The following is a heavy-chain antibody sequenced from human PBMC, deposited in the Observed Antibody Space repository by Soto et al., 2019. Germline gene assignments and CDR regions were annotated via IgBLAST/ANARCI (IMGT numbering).Heavy chain of an antibody. CDR1: GITFSNYA. CDR2: ISASGSKT. CDR3: VRCSITCQNNWFDP. D-gene: IGHD2-2*01. J-gene: IGHJ5*02. Sequence: GGSLRLSCEASGITFSNYALSWVRQAPGKGLEWISVISASGSKTDYADSVKGRFTISRDDSKNTLSLQMNSLRVEDTAVYYCVRCSITCQNNWFDPWGQGTLVTVSS. V-gene: IGHV3-23*01.